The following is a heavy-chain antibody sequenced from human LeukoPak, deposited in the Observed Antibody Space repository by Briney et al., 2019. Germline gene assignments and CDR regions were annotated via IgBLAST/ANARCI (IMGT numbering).Heavy chain of an antibody. Sequence: GESLQISCKGSGYSFFGYWIGWVRQMPDKGLEWMGIIYPDDSETRYSPAFQGQVTISADKSISTAYLQWSSLKASDTAMYYCARFSGTSLAKNWFDPWGQGTLVTVSS. D-gene: IGHD1-7*01. CDR3: ARFSGTSLAKNWFDP. V-gene: IGHV5-51*01. J-gene: IGHJ5*02. CDR2: IYPDDSET. CDR1: GYSFFGYW.